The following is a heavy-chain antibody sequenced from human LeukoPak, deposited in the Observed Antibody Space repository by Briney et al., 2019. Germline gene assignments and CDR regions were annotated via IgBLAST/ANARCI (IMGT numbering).Heavy chain of an antibody. V-gene: IGHV3-48*04. CDR1: GFTFSSYW. CDR2: ISSSGSTI. D-gene: IGHD3-3*01. J-gene: IGHJ4*02. CDR3: ARDGRRYGFWSGYRLDY. Sequence: GGSLRLSCAASGFTFSSYWMHWVRQAPGKGLEWVSYISSSGSTIYYADSVKGRFTISRDNAKNSLYLQMNSLRAEDTAVYYCARDGRRYGFWSGYRLDYWGQGTLVTVSS.